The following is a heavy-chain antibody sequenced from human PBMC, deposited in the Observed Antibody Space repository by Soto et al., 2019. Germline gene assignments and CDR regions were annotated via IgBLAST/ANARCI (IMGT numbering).Heavy chain of an antibody. Sequence: PSETLSLTCTVSGASIRSSYWSWIRPPAGRGLDWIGRIYTSGSTNYNPSLKSRVTMSVDTSKNQFSLKLSSVTAADTAVYYCARAGLSDSSGWYYYYYGMDVWGQGTTVTVSS. J-gene: IGHJ6*02. CDR2: IYTSGST. CDR3: ARAGLSDSSGWYYYYYGMDV. CDR1: GASIRSSY. V-gene: IGHV4-4*07. D-gene: IGHD6-19*01.